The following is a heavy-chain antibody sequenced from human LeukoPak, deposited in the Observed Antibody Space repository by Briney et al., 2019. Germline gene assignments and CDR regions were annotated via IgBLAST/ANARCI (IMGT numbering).Heavy chain of an antibody. J-gene: IGHJ4*02. CDR3: TRVGYIDGGIDY. Sequence: GGSLRLSCAASGFTFSSYAMTWVRQAPGKGLEWVANIKQDGSKKSYVDSVKGRFTISRDNAKNSLYLQMNSLRAEDTAIYYCTRVGYIDGGIDYWGQGTLVTVSS. V-gene: IGHV3-7*04. CDR1: GFTFSSYA. D-gene: IGHD5-24*01. CDR2: IKQDGSKK.